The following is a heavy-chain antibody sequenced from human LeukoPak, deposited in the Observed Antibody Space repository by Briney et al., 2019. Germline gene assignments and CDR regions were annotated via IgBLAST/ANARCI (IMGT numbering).Heavy chain of an antibody. V-gene: IGHV1-69*04. Sequence: SVKVSCKASGYTFTSYGISWVRQAPGQGLEWMGRIIPILGTANYAQKFQGRVTITADKSTSTAYMELSSLRSEDTAVYYCAATAYYDFWSGYRPQDAFDIWGQGTMVTVSS. CDR2: IIPILGTA. D-gene: IGHD3-3*01. CDR3: AATAYYDFWSGYRPQDAFDI. CDR1: GYTFTSYG. J-gene: IGHJ3*02.